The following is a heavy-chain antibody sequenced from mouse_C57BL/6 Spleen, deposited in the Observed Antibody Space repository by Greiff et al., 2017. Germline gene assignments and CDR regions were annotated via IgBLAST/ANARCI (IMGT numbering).Heavy chain of an antibody. Sequence: EVQLQQSGPVLVKPGASVKMSCKASGYTFPAYYMNWVKQSPGKSLEWIGVINPYNGGTSYNQKFKGKATLTVDKSSSTTYMLLNSLASADSAVCYCERRGGPPFDYWGQGTTLTVSS. CDR2: INPYNGGT. D-gene: IGHD1-1*02. CDR1: GYTFPAYY. CDR3: ERRGGPPFDY. V-gene: IGHV1-19*01. J-gene: IGHJ2*01.